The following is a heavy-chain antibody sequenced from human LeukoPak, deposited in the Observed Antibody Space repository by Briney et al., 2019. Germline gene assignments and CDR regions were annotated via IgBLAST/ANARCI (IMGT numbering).Heavy chain of an antibody. CDR2: MSYSGST. V-gene: IGHV4-39*01. D-gene: IGHD3-22*01. CDR3: ARGTHYYDSGGYGYFDY. CDR1: DGSISSSNYY. Sequence: SETLSLTCTVSDGSISSSNYYWGWIRQPPGKGLEWIGSMSYSGSTHYNPSLKSRVTISVDTSKNQFSLKLSSMTATDTAVYHCARGTHYYDSGGYGYFDYWGQGTLVTVSS. J-gene: IGHJ4*02.